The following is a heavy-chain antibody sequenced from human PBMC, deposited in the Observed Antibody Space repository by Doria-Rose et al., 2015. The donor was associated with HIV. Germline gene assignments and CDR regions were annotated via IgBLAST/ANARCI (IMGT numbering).Heavy chain of an antibody. J-gene: IGHJ4*02. CDR3: ARIKSSRWYHKYYFDF. CDR2: IFSDDER. Sequence: QVTLKEPGPVLVKPTETLTLTCTVSGVSLSSPGMGVNWIRQPPGKAPEWLANIFSDDERYYNTSLKSRLTISRGTSKSQVVLTMTDMDPVDTATYYCARIKSSRWYHKYYFDFWGQGTLVIVSA. D-gene: IGHD6-13*01. V-gene: IGHV2-26*01. CDR1: GVSLSSPGMG.